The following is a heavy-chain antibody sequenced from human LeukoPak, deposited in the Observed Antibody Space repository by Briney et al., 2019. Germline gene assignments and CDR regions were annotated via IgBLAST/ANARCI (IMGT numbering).Heavy chain of an antibody. Sequence: ASVKVSCKASGGTFSSYAISWVRQAPGQGLEWMGGIIPIFGTANYAQKFQGRVTITTDESTSTAYMELSSLRSEDTAVYYCASQTRFGYYYYYMDVWGKGTTVTVSS. CDR2: IIPIFGTA. CDR3: ASQTRFGYYYYYMDV. D-gene: IGHD3-16*01. V-gene: IGHV1-69*05. J-gene: IGHJ6*03. CDR1: GGTFSSYA.